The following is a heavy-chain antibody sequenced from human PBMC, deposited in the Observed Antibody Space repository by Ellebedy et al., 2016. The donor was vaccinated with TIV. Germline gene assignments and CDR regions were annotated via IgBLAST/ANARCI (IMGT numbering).Heavy chain of an antibody. CDR2: IYYSGRT. CDR3: VRDYHDYGVDAFDI. D-gene: IGHD4-17*01. J-gene: IGHJ3*02. Sequence: SETLSLTCTVSGDSISDGGYYWGWVRQRPGKGLEWVGHIYYSGRTSYNPFLESRLTISVDTTKNQFSLKLTSVTAADTAVYFCVRDYHDYGVDAFDIWGQGTMITVSS. V-gene: IGHV4-31*03. CDR1: GDSISDGGYY.